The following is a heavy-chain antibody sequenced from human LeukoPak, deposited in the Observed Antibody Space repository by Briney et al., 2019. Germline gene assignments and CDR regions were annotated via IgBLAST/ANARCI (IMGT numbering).Heavy chain of an antibody. Sequence: PSETLSLTCTVSGGSFRCDSYYWSWIRQPPGKGLEWIGYVYYSGSTNYNPSLKSRVTISVDTSKNQFSLKLRSVTAADTAVYYCVREAATDYYDSSGYYRQTEVFDAWGQGTMVTVSS. CDR1: GGSFRCDSYY. V-gene: IGHV4-61*01. CDR2: VYYSGST. D-gene: IGHD3-22*01. J-gene: IGHJ3*01. CDR3: VREAATDYYDSSGYYRQTEVFDA.